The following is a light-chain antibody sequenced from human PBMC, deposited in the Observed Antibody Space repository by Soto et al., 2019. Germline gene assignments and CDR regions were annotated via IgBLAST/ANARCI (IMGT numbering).Light chain of an antibody. CDR2: GAS. CDR1: QSVSSSY. J-gene: IGKJ3*01. Sequence: EIVLTQSPGTLSLSPGERATLSCRASQSVSSSYLAWYQQKPGQAPRLLIYGASSKATGIPDRFSGSGSGTDFTLTIGRLEPEDFAVYYCQQYGSSPLFTFGPGTKVDIK. CDR3: QQYGSSPLFT. V-gene: IGKV3-20*01.